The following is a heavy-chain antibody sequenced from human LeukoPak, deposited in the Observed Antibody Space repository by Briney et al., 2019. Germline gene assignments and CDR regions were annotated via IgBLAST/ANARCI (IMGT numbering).Heavy chain of an antibody. D-gene: IGHD5-18*01. Sequence: GGSLRLSCAASGFTFSTHAMIWVRQGPGKGLDWVSGIDGSGTSTYHADSVKGRFTISRDNSRNTLYLQMNSLRAEDTAVYYCAKDSDPDTAMVVSPDYWGQGTLVTVSS. CDR1: GFTFSTHA. CDR2: IDGSGTST. CDR3: AKDSDPDTAMVVSPDY. V-gene: IGHV3-23*01. J-gene: IGHJ4*02.